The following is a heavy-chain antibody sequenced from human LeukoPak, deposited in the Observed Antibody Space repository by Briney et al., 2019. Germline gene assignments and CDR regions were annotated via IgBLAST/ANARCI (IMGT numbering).Heavy chain of an antibody. D-gene: IGHD6-19*01. CDR3: ARDLFLYGSGWTGYFDY. CDR1: GYTFTHYS. V-gene: IGHV1-18*01. J-gene: IGHJ4*02. Sequence: ASVEVSCKASGYTFTHYSISWGRQAPGQGLEWMGWINSDNGNTKFAQKFQGRVTMTTDTSTNTVYMELRSLRSDDTAVYYCARDLFLYGSGWTGYFDYWGQGTLVTASS. CDR2: INSDNGNT.